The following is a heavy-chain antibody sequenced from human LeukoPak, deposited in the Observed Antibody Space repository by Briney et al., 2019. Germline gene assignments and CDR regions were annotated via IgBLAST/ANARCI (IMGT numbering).Heavy chain of an antibody. CDR1: GFTFSSYA. J-gene: IGHJ4*02. D-gene: IGHD1-26*01. CDR3: ARDGVGATPGFDY. CDR2: ISYDGSNK. Sequence: GGSLRLSCAASGFTFSSYAMHWVRQAPGKGLEWVAVISYDGSNKYYADSVKGRFTISRDNSKNTLYLQMNSLRSDDTAVYYCARDGVGATPGFDYWGQGTLVTVSS. V-gene: IGHV3-30-3*01.